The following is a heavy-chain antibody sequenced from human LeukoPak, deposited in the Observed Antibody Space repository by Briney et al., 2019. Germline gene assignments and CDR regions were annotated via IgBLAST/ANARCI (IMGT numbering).Heavy chain of an antibody. J-gene: IGHJ4*02. CDR2: IYYSGGT. V-gene: IGHV4-59*01. Sequence: PSETLSLTCTVSGGAISSYYWSWIRQPPGKGLEWIGYIYYSGGTKYNPSLMSRVTISVDRAQSQFSLSLSSATAADTAVYYCARDGLYDSSGYYKDSWGQGTLVIVSS. D-gene: IGHD3-22*01. CDR3: ARDGLYDSSGYYKDS. CDR1: GGAISSYY.